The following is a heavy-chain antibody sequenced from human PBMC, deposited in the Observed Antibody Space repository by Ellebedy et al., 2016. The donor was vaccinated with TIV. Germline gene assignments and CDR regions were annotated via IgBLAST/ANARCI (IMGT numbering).Heavy chain of an antibody. CDR3: ARYQGWWGEGTTILDY. J-gene: IGHJ4*02. V-gene: IGHV1-69*13. D-gene: IGHD2-15*01. CDR2: IIPMSVTP. CDR1: ARTSNKFA. Sequence: AASVQVSCKDSARTSNKFAINWVRQAPGQGLEWMGGIIPMSVTPKYAQNFQGRVTFTADASTGTVSMELSTIISDHIVVYYWARYQGWWGEGTTILDYWGQGTLVTVSS.